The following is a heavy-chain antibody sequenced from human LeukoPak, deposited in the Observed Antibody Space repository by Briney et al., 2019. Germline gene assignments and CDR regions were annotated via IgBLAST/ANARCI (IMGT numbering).Heavy chain of an antibody. D-gene: IGHD2-15*01. CDR1: GFTFSSYA. V-gene: IGHV3-30-3*01. Sequence: PGGSLTLPCAASGFTFSSYAMHWARQAPGKGLEWVAVISYGGSNKYYADSVKGRFHISRDNYKNTLYLQMYSRRAGDTAVYYCVRDSGSGGSCCSDPIAGWGQGTLVTVS. J-gene: IGHJ1*01. CDR2: ISYGGSNK. CDR3: VRDSGSGGSCCSDPIAG.